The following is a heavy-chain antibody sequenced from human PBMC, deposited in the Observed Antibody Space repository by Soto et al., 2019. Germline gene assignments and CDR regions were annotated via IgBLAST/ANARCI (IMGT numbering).Heavy chain of an antibody. D-gene: IGHD5-12*01. V-gene: IGHV1-18*01. CDR2: ISAYNGNT. CDR1: GYTFTSYG. CDR3: ARDLRHGGYVIYYMDV. Sequence: ASVKVSCKASGYTFTSYGISWVRQAPGQGLEWMGWISAYNGNTNYAQKLQGRVTMTTDTSTSTAYMELRSLRSDDTAVYYCARDLRHGGYVIYYMDVWGKGTTVTVSS. J-gene: IGHJ6*03.